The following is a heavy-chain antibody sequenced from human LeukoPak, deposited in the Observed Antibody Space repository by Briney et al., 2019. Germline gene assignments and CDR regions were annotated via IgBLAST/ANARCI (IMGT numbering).Heavy chain of an antibody. J-gene: IGHJ3*02. CDR1: GFTFSSYS. V-gene: IGHV3-21*01. D-gene: IGHD5-18*01. CDR3: ASTLSQYSYGPEAFDI. CDR2: ISSSSSYI. Sequence: GGSLRLSGAASGFTFSSYSMNWVRQAPGKGLEWVSSISSSSSYIYYADSVKGRFTISRDNSKNTLYLQMNSLSAEDTAVYYCASTLSQYSYGPEAFDIWGQGTMVTVSS.